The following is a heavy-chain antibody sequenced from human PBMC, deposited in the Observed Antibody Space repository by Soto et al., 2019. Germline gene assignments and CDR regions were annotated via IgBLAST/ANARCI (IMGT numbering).Heavy chain of an antibody. CDR1: GFTFSTYT. J-gene: IGHJ4*02. D-gene: IGHD3-3*01. CDR3: ARDRGFDFWSGLLFEY. V-gene: IGHV3-30-3*01. Sequence: GGSLRLSCAASGFTFSTYTIHWVRQAPGKGLEWVALISNDGSNKEYADSVKGRFTISRDSSKNTLYLQMNSLRTDDTAAYYCARDRGFDFWSGLLFEYWGQGTLVT. CDR2: ISNDGSNK.